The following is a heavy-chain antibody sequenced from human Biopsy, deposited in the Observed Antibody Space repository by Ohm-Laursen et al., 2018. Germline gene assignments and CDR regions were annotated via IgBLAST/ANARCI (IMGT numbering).Heavy chain of an antibody. V-gene: IGHV4-38-2*01. CDR2: IYHSGST. CDR1: GYSIKSGYY. D-gene: IGHD3-3*01. J-gene: IGHJ4*02. CDR3: ARLEWRDTLFDF. Sequence: SDTLSLTCAVSGYSIKSGYYWGWIRQPPGKGLEWIGNIYHSGSTYYNPSLKSRVTISVEKSKNQFSLKLSSVTAADTAVYYCARLEWRDTLFDFWGQGRLVTVSS.